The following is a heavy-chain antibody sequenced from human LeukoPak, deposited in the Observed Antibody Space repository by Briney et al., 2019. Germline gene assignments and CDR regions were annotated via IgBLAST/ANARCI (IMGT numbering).Heavy chain of an antibody. CDR2: IVSSGST. CDR1: HGSISSVGYH. V-gene: IGHV4-61*02. D-gene: IGHD2-15*01. Sequence: SETLSLTCTVSHGSISSVGYHWSWFRQPAGKGLEWVGRIVSSGSTNSNPSLRSRVTISLDTSKNPFSLDLISVTAADTTVYYCATRVGGDAFVIWGQGTMVTVS. J-gene: IGHJ3*02. CDR3: ATRVGGDAFVI.